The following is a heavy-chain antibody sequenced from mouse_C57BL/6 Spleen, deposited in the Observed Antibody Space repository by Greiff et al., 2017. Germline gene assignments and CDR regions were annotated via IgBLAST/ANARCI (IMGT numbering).Heavy chain of an antibody. V-gene: IGHV1-26*01. Sequence: EVQLQQSGPELVKPGASVKISCKASGYTFTDYYMNWVKQSHGKSLEWIGDINPNNGGTSYNQKFKGKATLTVDKSSSTAYMELRSLTSEDSAVYYCAREDSLAPFAYWGQGTLVTVSA. CDR2: INPNNGGT. J-gene: IGHJ3*01. CDR1: GYTFTDYY. CDR3: AREDSLAPFAY. D-gene: IGHD6-1*01.